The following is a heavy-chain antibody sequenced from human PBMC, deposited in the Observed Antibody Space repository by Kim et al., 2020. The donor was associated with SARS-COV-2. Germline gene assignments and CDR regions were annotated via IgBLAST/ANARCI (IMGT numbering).Heavy chain of an antibody. CDR2: IYYSGST. V-gene: IGHV4-39*01. CDR3: AKHITAMVTPFDY. D-gene: IGHD5-18*01. CDR1: GGSISSSSYY. Sequence: SETLSLTCTVSGGSISSSSYYWGWIRQPPGKGLEWIGSIYYSGSTYYNPSLKSRVTISVDTSKNQFSLKLSSVTAADTAVYYCAKHITAMVTPFDYWGQGTLVTVSS. J-gene: IGHJ4*02.